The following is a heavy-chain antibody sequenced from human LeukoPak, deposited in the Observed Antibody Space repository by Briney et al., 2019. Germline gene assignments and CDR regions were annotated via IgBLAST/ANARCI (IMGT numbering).Heavy chain of an antibody. V-gene: IGHV3-15*01. CDR3: TTVYSSGWYLKNYGMDV. J-gene: IGHJ6*02. CDR2: IKSKTDGGTT. D-gene: IGHD6-19*01. CDR1: GFTFSNAW. Sequence: GGSLRLSCAASGFTFSNAWMSWVRQAPGKGLEWVGRIKSKTDGGTTDYAAPVKGRFTISRDDSKNTLYLQMNSLKTEDTAVYYCTTVYSSGWYLKNYGMDVWGQGTTVTVSS.